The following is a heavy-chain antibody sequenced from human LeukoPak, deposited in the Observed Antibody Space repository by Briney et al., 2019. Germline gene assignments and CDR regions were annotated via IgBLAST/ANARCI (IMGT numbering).Heavy chain of an antibody. CDR1: GFTFRSYA. J-gene: IGHJ4*02. CDR3: AKAYYDLWSGYLDY. CDR2: ISGSGDST. D-gene: IGHD3-3*01. V-gene: IGHV3-23*01. Sequence: GGSLRLSCAASGFTFRSYAMSWVRQAPGKGPEWVSGISGSGDSTYYADSVKGRFTVSRDNSKSTLYLQMNSLRAEDTAVYYCAKAYYDLWSGYLDYWGQGTLVTVSS.